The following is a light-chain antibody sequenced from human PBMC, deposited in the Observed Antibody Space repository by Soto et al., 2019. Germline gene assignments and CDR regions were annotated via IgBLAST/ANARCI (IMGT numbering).Light chain of an antibody. J-gene: IGLJ3*02. Sequence: QAVVTQEPSLTVSPGGTVTLTCASSTGAVTSGHYPNWIQQKPGQTPMALIHSTSTKHSWTPARFSGSLLGDKAALTLSGVQPEDEAEYYCLLYYAGVQVFGGGTMLTVL. CDR2: STS. V-gene: IGLV7-43*01. CDR3: LLYYAGVQV. CDR1: TGAVTSGHY.